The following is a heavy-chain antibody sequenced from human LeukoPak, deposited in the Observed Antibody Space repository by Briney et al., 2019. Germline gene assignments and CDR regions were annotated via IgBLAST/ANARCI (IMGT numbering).Heavy chain of an antibody. J-gene: IGHJ4*02. CDR2: VSPSGDIT. CDR1: GFTFSSHG. CDR3: AREYTYGSGTLAY. V-gene: IGHV3-23*01. D-gene: IGHD3-10*01. Sequence: PGGSLRLSCVASGFTFSSHGMDWVRQAPGMGLEWVSGVSPSGDITYYADSVKGRFAISRDNSKNTLYLQMNSLRAEDTAVYYCAREYTYGSGTLAYWGQGTLVTVSS.